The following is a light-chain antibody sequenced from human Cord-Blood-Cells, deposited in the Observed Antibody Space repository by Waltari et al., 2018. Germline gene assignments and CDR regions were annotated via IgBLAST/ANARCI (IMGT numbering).Light chain of an antibody. CDR1: RSDVGGYNY. CDR3: SSYTSSSTYVV. V-gene: IGLV2-14*01. J-gene: IGLJ2*01. CDR2: DVS. Sequence: QSALTQPASVSGSPGQLITTSCTGTRSDVGGYNYVSWYQQHPDKAPKLMIYDVSNRPSGVSNRFSGSKSGNTASLTISGLQAEDEADYYCSSYTSSSTYVVFGGGTKLTVL.